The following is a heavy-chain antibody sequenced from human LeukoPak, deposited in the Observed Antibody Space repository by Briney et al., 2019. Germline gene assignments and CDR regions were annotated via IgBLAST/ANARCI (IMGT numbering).Heavy chain of an antibody. Sequence: GGSLRLSCAASGFTFSSYSMNWVRQAPGKGLEWVSAISSSSSYIYYADSVKGRFTVSRDNAKNSLYLQMNSLRAEDTAVYYCARGLGTKYCSSTSCYAYYFDYWGQGTLVTVSS. CDR2: ISSSSSYI. CDR1: GFTFSSYS. CDR3: ARGLGTKYCSSTSCYAYYFDY. D-gene: IGHD2-2*01. J-gene: IGHJ4*02. V-gene: IGHV3-21*01.